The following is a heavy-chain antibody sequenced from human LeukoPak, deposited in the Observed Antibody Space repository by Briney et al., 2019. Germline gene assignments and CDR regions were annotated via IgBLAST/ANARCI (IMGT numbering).Heavy chain of an antibody. CDR2: IHYAGST. V-gene: IGHV4-59*01. J-gene: IGHJ6*02. D-gene: IGHD2-2*01. CDR3: ARLAPIASIGTVCYHSMDV. CDR1: TDSIRSYY. Sequence: SETLSLTCTVSTDSIRSYYWSWIRQPPGKGLEWIGYIHYAGSTNYNPSLKSRVTISVDTSKNQFSLKLNSVAAADTAVYYCARLAPIASIGTVCYHSMDVWGQGTTVTVSS.